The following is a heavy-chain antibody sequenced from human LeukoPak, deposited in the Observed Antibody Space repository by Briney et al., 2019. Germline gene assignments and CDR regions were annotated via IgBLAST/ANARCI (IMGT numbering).Heavy chain of an antibody. CDR2: INWNGGST. J-gene: IGHJ4*02. CDR3: ARDLTYYYDSSGYYYRGGYDY. CDR1: GFTFDDYG. D-gene: IGHD3-22*01. V-gene: IGHV3-20*04. Sequence: PGGSLRLSCAASGFTFDDYGMSWVRQAPGKGLEWVSGINWNGGSTGYADSVKGRFTISRNNAKNSLYLQMNSLRAEDTALYYCARDLTYYYDSSGYYYRGGYDYWGQGTLVTVSS.